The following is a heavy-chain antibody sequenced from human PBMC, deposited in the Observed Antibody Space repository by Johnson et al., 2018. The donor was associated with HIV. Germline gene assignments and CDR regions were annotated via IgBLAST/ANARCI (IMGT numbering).Heavy chain of an antibody. CDR3: ARDRGNYDDAFDI. J-gene: IGHJ3*02. Sequence: VQLVESGGGLVKPGGSLRLSCAASGFTFSDYYMSWIRQAPGKGLEWVSYISSSGYKTFHADSVKGRFTISRDNSKNTLYLQMNSLRAEDTAVYYCARDRGNYDDAFDIWGQGTMVTVSS. CDR2: ISSSGYKT. CDR1: GFTFSDYY. D-gene: IGHD1-7*01. V-gene: IGHV3-11*04.